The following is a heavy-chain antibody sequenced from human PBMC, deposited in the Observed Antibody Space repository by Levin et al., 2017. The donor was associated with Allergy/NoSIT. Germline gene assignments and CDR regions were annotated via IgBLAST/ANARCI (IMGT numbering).Heavy chain of an antibody. D-gene: IGHD2-15*01. J-gene: IGHJ6*02. CDR2: IYTSGST. V-gene: IGHV4-4*07. Sequence: SETLSLTCTVSGGSISSYYWSWIRQPAGKGLEWIGRIYTSGSTNYNPSLKSRVTMSVDTSKNQFSLKLSSVTAADTAVYYCARDIYCSGGSCTYYYGMDVWGQGTTVTVSS. CDR3: ARDIYCSGGSCTYYYGMDV. CDR1: GGSISSYY.